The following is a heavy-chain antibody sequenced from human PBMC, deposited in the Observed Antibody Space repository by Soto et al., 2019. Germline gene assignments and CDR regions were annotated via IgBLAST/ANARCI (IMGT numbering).Heavy chain of an antibody. V-gene: IGHV3-74*01. CDR3: ARDNWNSY. CDR1: GFTFSNYW. Sequence: EVQLVESGGGLVQPGGCLRRSCVASGFTFSNYWMHWVRQAPGKGLVWVSRISTDESSTNYADSVTGRFTISRDNAMNTLYLQMNSLRAEDTAVYYCARDNWNSYWGQGTLVTVSS. CDR2: ISTDESST. J-gene: IGHJ4*02. D-gene: IGHD1-7*01.